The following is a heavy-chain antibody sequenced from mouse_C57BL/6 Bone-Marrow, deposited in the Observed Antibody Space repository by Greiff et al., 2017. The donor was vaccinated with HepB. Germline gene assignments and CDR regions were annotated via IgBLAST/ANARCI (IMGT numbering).Heavy chain of an antibody. Sequence: EVQGVESGGGLVKPGGSLKLSCAASGFTFSDYGMHWVRQAPEKGLEWVAYISSGSSTIYYADTVKGRFTISRDNAKKTLFLQMTSLRSEDTAMYYCARRSFITTVVSPYFDYWGQGTTLTVSS. D-gene: IGHD1-1*01. CDR1: GFTFSDYG. CDR3: ARRSFITTVVSPYFDY. J-gene: IGHJ2*01. CDR2: ISSGSSTI. V-gene: IGHV5-17*01.